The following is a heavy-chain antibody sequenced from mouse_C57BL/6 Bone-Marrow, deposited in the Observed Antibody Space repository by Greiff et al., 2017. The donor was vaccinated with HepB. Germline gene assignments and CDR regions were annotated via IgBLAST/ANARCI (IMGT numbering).Heavy chain of an antibody. CDR2: ISSGSSTI. J-gene: IGHJ1*03. D-gene: IGHD1-1*01. CDR1: GFTFSDYG. V-gene: IGHV5-17*01. CDR3: ARNYGSSFSYWYFDV. Sequence: EVHLVESGGGLVKPGGSLKLSCAASGFTFSDYGMHWVRQAPEKGLEWVAYISSGSSTIYYADTVKGRFTISRDNAKNTLFLQMTSLRSEDTAMYYCARNYGSSFSYWYFDVWGTGTTVTVSS.